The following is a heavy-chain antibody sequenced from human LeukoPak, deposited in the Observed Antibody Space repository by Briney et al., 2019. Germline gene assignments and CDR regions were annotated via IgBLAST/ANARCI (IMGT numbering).Heavy chain of an antibody. V-gene: IGHV4-59*01. CDR1: GGSISSYY. CDR2: IYYSGSA. CDR3: ASQSIFGVVISY. Sequence: PSETLSLTCTVSGGSISSYYWSWIRQPPGKGLEWIGYIYYSGSANYNPSLKSRVTISVDTSKNQFSLKLSSVTAADTAVYYCASQSIFGVVISYWGQGTLVTVSS. D-gene: IGHD3-3*01. J-gene: IGHJ4*02.